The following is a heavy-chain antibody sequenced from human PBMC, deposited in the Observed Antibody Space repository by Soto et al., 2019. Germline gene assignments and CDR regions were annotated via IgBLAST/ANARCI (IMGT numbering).Heavy chain of an antibody. J-gene: IGHJ6*02. CDR1: GFTFSSYG. D-gene: IGHD3-9*01. Sequence: GGSLRLSCAASGFTFSSYGMHWVRQAPGKGLEWVAVISYDGSNKYYADSVKGRFTISRDNSKNTLYLQMNSLRAEDTAVYYCAKEVLRYFDWLFTPYYYYYGMDVWGQGTTVTVSS. CDR3: AKEVLRYFDWLFTPYYYYYGMDV. CDR2: ISYDGSNK. V-gene: IGHV3-30*18.